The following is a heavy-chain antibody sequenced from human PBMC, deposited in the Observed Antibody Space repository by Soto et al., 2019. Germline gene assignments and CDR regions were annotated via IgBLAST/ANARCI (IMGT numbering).Heavy chain of an antibody. CDR1: GGSVSRGSYY. CDR2: IYYSGST. CDR3: ASGSYYYGSGSYDY. J-gene: IGHJ4*02. V-gene: IGHV4-61*01. Sequence: PSETLSLTCTVSGGSVSRGSYYWIWIRQPPGKGLEWIGYIYYSGSTNYNPSLKSRVTISVDTSKNQFSLKLSSVTAADTAVYYCASGSYYYGSGSYDYWGQGTLVTVSS. D-gene: IGHD3-10*01.